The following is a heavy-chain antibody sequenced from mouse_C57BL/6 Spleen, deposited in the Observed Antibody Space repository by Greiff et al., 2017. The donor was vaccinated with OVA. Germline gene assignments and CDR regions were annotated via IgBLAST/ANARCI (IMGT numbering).Heavy chain of an antibody. Sequence: QVQLQQSGAELVKPGASVKLSCKASGYTFTSYWMHWVKQRPGQGLEWIGMIHPNSGSTNYNEKFKSKATLTVDKSSSTAYMQLSSLTSEDSAVYYCARDSGNYFDYWGQGTTLTVSS. CDR1: GYTFTSYW. CDR3: ARDSGNYFDY. V-gene: IGHV1-64*01. CDR2: IHPNSGST. D-gene: IGHD1-1*02. J-gene: IGHJ2*01.